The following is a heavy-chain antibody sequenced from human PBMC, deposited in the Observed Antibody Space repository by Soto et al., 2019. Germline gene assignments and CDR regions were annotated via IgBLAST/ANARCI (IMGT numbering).Heavy chain of an antibody. CDR2: INHSGTT. V-gene: IGHV4-34*01. D-gene: IGHD6-13*01. Sequence: SETLSLTCAVYCGSFSGYYWTCIRQPPWKGLEWIVEINHSGTTKYNPSLESRVTISADTSKNQFSLRLTSVTAAETAVYYCARGVVAAAGPPQNWFDTWGNGTLVTVSS. CDR3: ARGVVAAAGPPQNWFDT. J-gene: IGHJ5*01. CDR1: CGSFSGYY.